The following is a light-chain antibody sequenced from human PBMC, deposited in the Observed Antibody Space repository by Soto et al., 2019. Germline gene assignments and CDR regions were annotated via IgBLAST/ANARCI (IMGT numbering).Light chain of an antibody. CDR1: QSISSW. V-gene: IGKV1-5*01. CDR2: DAS. CDR3: QQYNSYSST. Sequence: DIHMTQSPSTLSASVGDRVTITCRASQSISSWLAWYKQKPGKAPKLLIYDASILASGVPSRFSGVGSGTDFTLTISSLQPDDFAIYYCQQYNSYSSTFGQGTKVEIK. J-gene: IGKJ1*01.